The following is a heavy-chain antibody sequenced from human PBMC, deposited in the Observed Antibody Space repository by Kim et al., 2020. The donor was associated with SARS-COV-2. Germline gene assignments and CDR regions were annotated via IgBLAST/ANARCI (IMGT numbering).Heavy chain of an antibody. CDR2: TRNKANSYTT. Sequence: GGSLRLSCAASGFTFSGHYMHWVRQAPGKGLEWVGLTRNKANSYTTEYAAYVKGRFTISRDESKNSLYLQINSLKTEDTAVYYSARERREQTRYYGMGV. CDR1: GFTFSGHY. CDR3: ARERREQTRYYGMGV. D-gene: IGHD1-26*01. J-gene: IGHJ6*01. V-gene: IGHV3-72*01.